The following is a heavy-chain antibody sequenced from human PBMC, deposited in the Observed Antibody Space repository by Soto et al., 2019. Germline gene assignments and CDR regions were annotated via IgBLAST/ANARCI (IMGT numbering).Heavy chain of an antibody. CDR2: INPSGGST. CDR3: ARGSGGYKVPVIDY. CDR1: GYTFTSYY. D-gene: IGHD5-12*01. J-gene: IGHJ4*02. V-gene: IGHV1-46*01. Sequence: QVQLVQSGAEVKKPGASVKVSCKASGYTFTSYYMHCVRQAPGQGLEWMGIINPSGGSTSYAQKFQGRVTMDRDTSPSTVSMELSSLRSEETAVYYCARGSGGYKVPVIDYWGQGTLVTVSS.